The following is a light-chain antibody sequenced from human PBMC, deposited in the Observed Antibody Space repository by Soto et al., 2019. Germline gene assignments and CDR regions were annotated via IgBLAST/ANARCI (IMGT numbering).Light chain of an antibody. CDR2: HVS. CDR1: SGDVGAYNF. CDR3: SSYAGSDTFV. V-gene: IGLV2-14*03. Sequence: QSVLTQPASVSGSPGQSITISCTGTSGDVGAYNFVSWYQQHPGKAPKLIVYHVSDRPSGFSSRFSGSKSGNSASLTISGLHAEDEADYHCSSYAGSDTFVFGTGTKVTVL. J-gene: IGLJ1*01.